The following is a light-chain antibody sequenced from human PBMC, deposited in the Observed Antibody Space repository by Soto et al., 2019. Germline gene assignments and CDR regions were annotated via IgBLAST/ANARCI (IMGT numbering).Light chain of an antibody. Sequence: EIVMTQSPATLSMSPGERATLSCRASQSVSGNLAWYQQNPGQAPRLLMYSASTRATGVPARFSGSGSGTEFTLTISSLQSEDFAVYYCQQYNDWSPSTFGQGTKVEIK. CDR1: QSVSGN. CDR3: QQYNDWSPST. V-gene: IGKV3-15*01. J-gene: IGKJ1*01. CDR2: SAS.